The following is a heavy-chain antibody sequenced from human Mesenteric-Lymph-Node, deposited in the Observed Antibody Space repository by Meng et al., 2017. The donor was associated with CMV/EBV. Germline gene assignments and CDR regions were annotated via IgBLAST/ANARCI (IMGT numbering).Heavy chain of an antibody. CDR3: ARAPGVAVTDY. D-gene: IGHD6-19*01. Sequence: SETLSLTCTVSGGSIRVYYWNWIRQSPGKGLEWIGYIYDSGRNNYNPSLKSRVTMSLDTSKNQFSLKLTSVTAADTAVYYCARAPGVAVTDYWGQGTLVTVSS. V-gene: IGHV4-59*01. J-gene: IGHJ4*02. CDR2: IYDSGRN. CDR1: GGSIRVYY.